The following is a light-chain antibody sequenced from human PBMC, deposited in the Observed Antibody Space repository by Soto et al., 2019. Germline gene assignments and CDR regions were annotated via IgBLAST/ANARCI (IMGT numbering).Light chain of an antibody. Sequence: DIQMTQSPNSLSASVGDRVTITCRASQSIVTYLNWYQQKPGKAPNLLVYAASSLQSGVPSRFSGSGSWTEFTLTINSLQADDFATYYCQQHNSFSITFGLGTRLEIK. CDR1: QSIVTY. J-gene: IGKJ5*01. CDR2: AAS. CDR3: QQHNSFSIT. V-gene: IGKV1-39*01.